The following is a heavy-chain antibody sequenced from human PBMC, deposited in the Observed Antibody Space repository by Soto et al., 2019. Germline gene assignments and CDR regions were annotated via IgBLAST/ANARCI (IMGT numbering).Heavy chain of an antibody. CDR1: GGSISSGGYY. D-gene: IGHD2-2*01. CDR3: ARAAGCSSTSCYLDAFDI. V-gene: IGHV4-31*03. CDR2: IYYSGST. Sequence: SETLSLTCTVSGGSISSGGYYWSWIRQHPGKGLEWIGYIYYSGSTYYNPSLKSRVTISVDTSKNQFSLKLSSVTAADTAVYNCARAAGCSSTSCYLDAFDIWGQGTMVTV. J-gene: IGHJ3*02.